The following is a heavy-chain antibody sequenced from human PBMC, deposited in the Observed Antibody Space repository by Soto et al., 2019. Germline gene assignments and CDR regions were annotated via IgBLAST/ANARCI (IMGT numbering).Heavy chain of an antibody. CDR2: MHHSGIT. CDR3: SRCVGWYAMDY. CDR1: GDSIIAEQR. Sequence: QMQLQGSGPGLVKPSENLSLTCAVSGDSIIAEQRWTWVRQTPGKGLEWIGEMHHSGITRTNPYPLSRVTMSVDESSNQFFLNLQSVTAADPAVYYCSRCVGWYAMDYWGQGTQVIVS. D-gene: IGHD6-19*01. J-gene: IGHJ4*02. V-gene: IGHV4-4*02.